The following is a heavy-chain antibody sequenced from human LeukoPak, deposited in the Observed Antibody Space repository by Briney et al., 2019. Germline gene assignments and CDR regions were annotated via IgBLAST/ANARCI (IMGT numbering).Heavy chain of an antibody. CDR2: INHSGST. Sequence: SETLSLTCAVYGGSFSGYYWSWIRQPPGKGLEWIGEINHSGSTNYNPSLKSRVIISVDTSENQFSLKLSSVTAADTAVYYCARGPLLFCSSTSCYPRNDYWGQGTLVTVSS. D-gene: IGHD2-2*01. CDR1: GGSFSGYY. V-gene: IGHV4-34*01. J-gene: IGHJ4*02. CDR3: ARGPLLFCSSTSCYPRNDY.